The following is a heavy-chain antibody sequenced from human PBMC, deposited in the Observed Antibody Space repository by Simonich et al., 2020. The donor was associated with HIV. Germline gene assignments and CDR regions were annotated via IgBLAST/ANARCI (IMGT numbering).Heavy chain of an antibody. CDR1: GYPFTSYG. Sequence: QVQLVQSGVEVKKPGASVKVSCKASGYPFTSYGITWVRQAPGQGLEWMGWITAYNGNTNYAQKFQGRVTMTADTSTTTAYMELRSLRSDDTAVYYCARGLDYYFDYWGQGTLVTVSS. CDR3: ARGLDYYFDY. J-gene: IGHJ4*02. CDR2: ITAYNGNT. V-gene: IGHV1-18*01. D-gene: IGHD5-12*01.